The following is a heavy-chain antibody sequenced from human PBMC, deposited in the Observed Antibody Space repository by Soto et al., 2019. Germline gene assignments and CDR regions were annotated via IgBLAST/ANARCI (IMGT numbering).Heavy chain of an antibody. CDR3: ARDPRGEWELLGLDY. Sequence: QVQLVQSGAEVKKPGSSVKVSCKASGGTFSSYAISWVRQAPGQGLEWMGGSIPIFGTANYAQKFQGRVTITADESTSTAYMELSSLRSEDTAVYYCARDPRGEWELLGLDYWGQGTLVTVSS. V-gene: IGHV1-69*01. J-gene: IGHJ4*02. CDR2: SIPIFGTA. CDR1: GGTFSSYA. D-gene: IGHD1-26*01.